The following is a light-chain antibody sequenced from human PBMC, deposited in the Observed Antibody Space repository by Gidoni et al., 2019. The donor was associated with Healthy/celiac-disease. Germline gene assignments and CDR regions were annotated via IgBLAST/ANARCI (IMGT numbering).Light chain of an antibody. CDR1: SSDVGGYNY. J-gene: IGLJ2*01. Sequence: QSALTPPASVSGSPGPSITISCTGTSSDVGGYNYFSWYQQHPGKAPKLRIYDVSNRPSGVSNRFSGSKSGNTASLTISGLQAEDEADYYCSSYTSSSTLVVFGGGTKLTVL. V-gene: IGLV2-14*03. CDR3: SSYTSSSTLVV. CDR2: DVS.